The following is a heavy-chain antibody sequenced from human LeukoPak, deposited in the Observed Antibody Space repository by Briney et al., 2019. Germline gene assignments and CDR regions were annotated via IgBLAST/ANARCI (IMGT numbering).Heavy chain of an antibody. CDR2: IYTGGDT. V-gene: IGHV3-53*01. CDR3: AREDYYNYGLDV. Sequence: PGGSLRLSCAASGFTVSKTYMNWVRQSPGKGLEWVSVIYTGGDTYYADSVKGRFTISRDNFNNTLYLQMNSLRVEDTAIYYCAREDYYNYGLDVWGQGTTVTVSS. CDR1: GFTVSKTY. J-gene: IGHJ6*02.